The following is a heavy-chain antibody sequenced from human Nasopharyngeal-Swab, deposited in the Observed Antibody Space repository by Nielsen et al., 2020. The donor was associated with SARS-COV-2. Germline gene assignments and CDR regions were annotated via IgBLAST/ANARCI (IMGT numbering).Heavy chain of an antibody. CDR2: INPSGGST. V-gene: IGHV1-46*01. J-gene: IGHJ4*02. Sequence: WVRQAPGQGLEWMGIINPSGGSTSYAQKFQGRVTMTRDTSTSTVYMELSSLRSEDTAVYYCATLFAIAAAGTGCDYWGQGTLVTVSS. CDR3: ATLFAIAAAGTGCDY. D-gene: IGHD6-13*01.